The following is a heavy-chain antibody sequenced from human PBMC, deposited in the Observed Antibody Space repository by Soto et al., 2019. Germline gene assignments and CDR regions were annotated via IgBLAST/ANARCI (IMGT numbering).Heavy chain of an antibody. Sequence: GGSLRLSCAASGFTFSSYAMSWVRQAPGKGLEWVSAISGSGGSTYYADSVKGRFTISRDNSKNTLYLQMNSLRAEDTAVYYCAKDPGSGGSYYGMFDYWGQGTLVTVSS. V-gene: IGHV3-23*01. CDR1: GFTFSSYA. J-gene: IGHJ4*02. CDR3: AKDPGSGGSYYGMFDY. CDR2: ISGSGGST. D-gene: IGHD1-26*01.